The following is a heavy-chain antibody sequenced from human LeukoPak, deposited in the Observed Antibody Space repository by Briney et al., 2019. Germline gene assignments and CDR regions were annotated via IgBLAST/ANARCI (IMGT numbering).Heavy chain of an antibody. V-gene: IGHV4-59*07. D-gene: IGHD3-9*01. Sequence: RSDTLSLTCTASGGSIRGYYWSCIRQPPGKGLEGIGHIYYSGSTNYNPSLKSRVTISVDTSKNQFSLKLSSVTAADTAVYYCARATNYAILAGYNYFDYWGQGTLVTVSS. CDR3: ARATNYAILAGYNYFDY. CDR2: IYYSGST. CDR1: GGSIRGYY. J-gene: IGHJ4*02.